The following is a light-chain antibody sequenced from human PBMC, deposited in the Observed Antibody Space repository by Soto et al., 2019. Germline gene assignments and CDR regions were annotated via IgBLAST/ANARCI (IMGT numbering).Light chain of an antibody. Sequence: DIQMTQSPSSVSASVGDRLTITCRASRDISNSLAWYQQTPGKAPKLLLRGASSLHRGVPSRFSGGGAGTEFTLTISSLQPEDIATYYCQQYENLPTFGQGTRLE. CDR3: QQYENLPT. CDR2: GAS. J-gene: IGKJ5*01. CDR1: RDISNS. V-gene: IGKV1-12*01.